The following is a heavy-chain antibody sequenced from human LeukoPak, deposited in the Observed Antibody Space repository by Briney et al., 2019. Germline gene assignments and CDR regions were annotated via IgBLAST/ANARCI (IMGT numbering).Heavy chain of an antibody. CDR2: ISSSSYI. CDR1: GFTFSGSA. V-gene: IGHV3-21*01. D-gene: IGHD2-2*01. Sequence: GGSLKLSCAASGFTFSGSAMHWVRQAPGKGLEWVSSISSSSYIYYADSVKGRFTISRDNAKNSLYLQMNSLRAEDTAVYYCARGMNCSSTSCSRGMDVWGQGTTVTVSS. J-gene: IGHJ6*02. CDR3: ARGMNCSSTSCSRGMDV.